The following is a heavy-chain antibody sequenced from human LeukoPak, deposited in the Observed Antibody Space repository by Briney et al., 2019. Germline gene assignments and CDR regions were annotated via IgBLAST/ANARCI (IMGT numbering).Heavy chain of an antibody. D-gene: IGHD4-17*01. CDR1: GGTFSSYA. CDR3: ARPYGEEFLDP. CDR2: IIPIFGTA. J-gene: IGHJ5*02. Sequence: ASVKVSCKASGGTFSSYAISWVRQAPGQGLEWMGGIIPIFGTANYAQKFQGGVTITADESTSTAYMELSSLRSEDTAVYYCARPYGEEFLDPWGQGTLVTVSS. V-gene: IGHV1-69*13.